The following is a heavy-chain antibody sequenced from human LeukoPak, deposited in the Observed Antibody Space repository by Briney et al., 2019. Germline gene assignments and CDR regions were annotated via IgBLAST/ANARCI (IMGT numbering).Heavy chain of an antibody. J-gene: IGHJ4*02. Sequence: GRSLRLSCAASGFTFSSYGMHWVRQAPGKGLEWVAVISYDGSNKYYADSVKGRFTISRGNSKNTLYLQMNSLRAEDTAVYYCAKSGSSGWYGDYWGQGTLVTVSS. CDR1: GFTFSSYG. CDR2: ISYDGSNK. D-gene: IGHD6-19*01. CDR3: AKSGSSGWYGDY. V-gene: IGHV3-30*18.